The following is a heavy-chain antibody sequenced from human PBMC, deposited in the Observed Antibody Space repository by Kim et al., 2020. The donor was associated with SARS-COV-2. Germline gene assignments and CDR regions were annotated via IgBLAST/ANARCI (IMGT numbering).Heavy chain of an antibody. CDR3: TRVPGPTLAFWDAFDI. D-gene: IGHD1-1*01. CDR1: GFTFSDSA. J-gene: IGHJ3*02. V-gene: IGHV3-73*01. Sequence: GGSLRLSCGASGFTFSDSAMHWVRRASGKGWEWFGRIRSKVNVYATAYRASVGARLTIPRDDSRNTAYLQMNSLKTEDTAVYYCTRVPGPTLAFWDAFDIWGQGTMVAVSS. CDR2: IRSKVNVYAT.